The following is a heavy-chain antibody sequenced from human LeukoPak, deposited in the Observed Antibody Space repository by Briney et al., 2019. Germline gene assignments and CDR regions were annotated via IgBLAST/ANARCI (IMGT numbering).Heavy chain of an antibody. CDR1: GGSVTDYF. V-gene: IGHV4-34*01. D-gene: IGHD3-22*01. CDR2: INDYTGDT. CDR3: ARGRIAKIVVVHSFSYGMDV. Sequence: PSETRSLTCTVFGGSVTDYFWTWIRHSPGKGQEWIGEINDYTGDTKYNPSLNSRVSISLEKSKNQLSLELRSVTAADTAVYYCARGRIAKIVVVHSFSYGMDVWGQGTTVTVSS. J-gene: IGHJ6*02.